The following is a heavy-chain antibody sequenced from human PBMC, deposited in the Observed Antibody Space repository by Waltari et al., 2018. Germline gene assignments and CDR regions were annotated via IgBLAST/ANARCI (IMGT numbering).Heavy chain of an antibody. V-gene: IGHV1-2*02. J-gene: IGHJ6*02. CDR2: FNPNTGGT. CDR3: AREEGAVYSPLQSGYYYYYGMDV. D-gene: IGHD2-8*01. Sequence: QVQLVQSGAEVKKPGASVKVSCKASGYTFTDYYMHWVRQAPGQGLEWMGWFNPNTGGTNYGQKFQGRFTLTRDTSISTAYMELRRLTSDDTAVYDCAREEGAVYSPLQSGYYYYYGMDVWGQGTTVTVSS. CDR1: GYTFTDYY.